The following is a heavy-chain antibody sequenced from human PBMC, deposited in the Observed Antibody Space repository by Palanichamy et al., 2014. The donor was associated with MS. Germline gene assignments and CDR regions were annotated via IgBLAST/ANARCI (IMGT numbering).Heavy chain of an antibody. CDR1: GFTFSRYS. J-gene: IGHJ1*01. CDR3: ASEDFWSGWNS. Sequence: EVELVEVWGGLGPVWGSLRLSCVGSGFTFSRYSMSWVRQAPGKGLEWVANIKRDGSEKNYVDSVGGRFTIFRDNAKNLLYLQMNSLRAEDTAVYYCASEDFWSGWNSWGQGTLVTVSS. D-gene: IGHD3-3*01. CDR2: IKRDGSEK. V-gene: IGHV3-7*03.